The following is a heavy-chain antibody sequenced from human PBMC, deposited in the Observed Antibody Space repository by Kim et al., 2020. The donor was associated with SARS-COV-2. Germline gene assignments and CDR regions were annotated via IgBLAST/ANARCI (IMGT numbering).Heavy chain of an antibody. D-gene: IGHD2-21*02. V-gene: IGHV3-15*01. J-gene: IGHJ6*02. CDR3: TSDIGDYCGGDCYSRV. CDR1: GFTFRNAW. Sequence: GGSLRPSCAASGFTFRNAWMNWVRQAPGKGLEWVGRIKSKTNGGTTGYAAPVKGRFTISRDDSKNTLYLQMNSLKTEDTAVYYCTSDIGDYCGGDCYSRVWGQGTTVTVSS. CDR2: IKSKTNGGTT.